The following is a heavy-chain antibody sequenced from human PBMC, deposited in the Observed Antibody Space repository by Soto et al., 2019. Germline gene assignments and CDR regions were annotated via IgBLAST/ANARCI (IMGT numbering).Heavy chain of an antibody. CDR3: ARDKGVAIIKDY. V-gene: IGHV3-33*01. D-gene: IGHD2-8*01. CDR1: GFTFRNHA. CDR2: IWYDGSSK. Sequence: GGSLRLSCAASGFTFRNHAMHCVRQAPGKGLEWVALIWYDGSSKYYADSVKGRFTISRDNSKNTLYLEMNSLRAEDTAIYYCARDKGVAIIKDYWGQGTLSTVSS. J-gene: IGHJ4*02.